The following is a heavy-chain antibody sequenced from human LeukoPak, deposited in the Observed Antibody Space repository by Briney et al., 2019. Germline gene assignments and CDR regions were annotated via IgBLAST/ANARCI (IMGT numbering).Heavy chain of an antibody. Sequence: GESLKISCKGSGYSFTSYWIGWVRQMPGKGLEWMGIIYPGDSDTRYSPSFQGQVTISADKSISTAYLQWCSLKASDTAMYYCARSSNYYDSSGYPAEYFQHWGQGTLVTVSS. V-gene: IGHV5-51*01. CDR2: IYPGDSDT. D-gene: IGHD3-22*01. CDR1: GYSFTSYW. CDR3: ARSSNYYDSSGYPAEYFQH. J-gene: IGHJ1*01.